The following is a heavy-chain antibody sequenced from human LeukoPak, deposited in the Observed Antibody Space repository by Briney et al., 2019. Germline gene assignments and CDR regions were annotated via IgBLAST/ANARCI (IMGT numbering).Heavy chain of an antibody. Sequence: ASVKVSCKASGGTFSSYAISWVRQAPGQGLEWMGGIIPIFGTANYAQKFQGRVTITTDESTSTAYMELSSLRSEDTAVYYCAGTEGGYSYGLSLDYWGQGTLVTVSS. CDR1: GGTFSSYA. J-gene: IGHJ4*02. CDR2: IIPIFGTA. CDR3: AGTEGGYSYGLSLDY. V-gene: IGHV1-69*05. D-gene: IGHD5-18*01.